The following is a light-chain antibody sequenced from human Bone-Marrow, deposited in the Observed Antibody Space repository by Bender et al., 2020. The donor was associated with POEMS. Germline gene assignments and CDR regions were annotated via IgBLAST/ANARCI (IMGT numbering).Light chain of an antibody. V-gene: IGLV3-21*02. Sequence: SYVLTQPPSVSVAPGQTARITCGGNNIGSKSVHWYQQKPGQAPVLVVYDDGDRPAGIPDRVSASNSGNTATLTIGRVEAGDEADYYCQVWDSRSDHRVFGGGTKLTVL. J-gene: IGLJ3*02. CDR3: QVWDSRSDHRV. CDR1: NIGSKS. CDR2: DDG.